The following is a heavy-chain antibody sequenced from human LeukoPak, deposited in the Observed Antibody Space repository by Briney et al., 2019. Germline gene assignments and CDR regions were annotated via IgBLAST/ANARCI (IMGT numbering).Heavy chain of an antibody. V-gene: IGHV4-59*01. CDR1: GGSISTYY. CDR3: ARCERRKEWLAGGVDY. J-gene: IGHJ4*02. D-gene: IGHD6-19*01. CDR2: IYYSGST. Sequence: SETLSLTCTVSGGSISTYYWRWIRQPPGKGLEWIGYIYYSGSTNYNPSLKSRVTISVDTSKNQFSLKLSSVTAADTAGYYCARCERRKEWLAGGVDYWGQGTLVTVSS.